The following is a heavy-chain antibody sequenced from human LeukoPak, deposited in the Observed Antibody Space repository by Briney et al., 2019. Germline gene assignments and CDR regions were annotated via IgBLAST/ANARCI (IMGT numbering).Heavy chain of an antibody. CDR2: IYYSGST. V-gene: IGHV4-30-4*08. J-gene: IGHJ4*02. D-gene: IGHD5-12*01. CDR3: ASQTRGYDKDY. Sequence: SETLSLTCTVSGGSISSGDYYWSWIRQPPGKGLEWIGYIYYSGSTYYNPSLKSRVTISVDTSKNQFSLKLSSVTAADTAVYYCASQTRGYDKDYWGQGTLVTVSS. CDR1: GGSISSGDYY.